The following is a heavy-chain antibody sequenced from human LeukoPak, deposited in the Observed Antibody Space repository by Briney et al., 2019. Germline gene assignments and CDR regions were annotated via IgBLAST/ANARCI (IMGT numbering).Heavy chain of an antibody. J-gene: IGHJ4*02. CDR1: GGSFSGYY. CDR2: INHSGST. V-gene: IGHV4-34*01. Sequence: SETLSLTCAVYGGSFSGYYWSWIRQPPGKGLEWIGEINHSGSTNYNPSLKSRVTISVDTSKNQFSLKLSSVTAADTAVYYCARGTWFGDNLDYWGQGTLVTVSS. CDR3: ARGTWFGDNLDY. D-gene: IGHD3-10*01.